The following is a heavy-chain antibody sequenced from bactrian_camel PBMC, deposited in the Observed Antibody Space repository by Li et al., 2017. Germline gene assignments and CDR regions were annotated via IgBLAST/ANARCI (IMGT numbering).Heavy chain of an antibody. CDR3: AAHRRGLCSLAGTDDFDY. Sequence: HVQLVESGGGSVQAGGSLRLSCAASGDTRSRACLAWFRQAPGKEREAVACMYAGNSTPYYAGSVKGRFTISQDDAGYTVYLQMNNLNPEDTGMYYCAAHRRGLCSLAGTDDFDYWGQGTQVTVS. V-gene: IGHV3S63*01. D-gene: IGHD1*01. CDR2: MYAGNSTP. J-gene: IGHJ6*01. CDR1: GDTRSRAC.